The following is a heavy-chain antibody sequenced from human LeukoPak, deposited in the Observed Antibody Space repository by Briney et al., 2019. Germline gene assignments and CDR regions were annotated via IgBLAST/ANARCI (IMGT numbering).Heavy chain of an antibody. V-gene: IGHV1-69*13. CDR1: GYTFTSYG. J-gene: IGHJ4*02. D-gene: IGHD3-22*01. CDR2: IIPIFGTA. CDR3: ARSRIFGSSGYYYDY. Sequence: SVKVSCKASGYTFTSYGISWVRQAPGQGLEWMGGIIPIFGTANYAQKFQGRVTITADESTSTAYMELSSLRSEDTAVYYCARSRIFGSSGYYYDYWGQGTLVTVSS.